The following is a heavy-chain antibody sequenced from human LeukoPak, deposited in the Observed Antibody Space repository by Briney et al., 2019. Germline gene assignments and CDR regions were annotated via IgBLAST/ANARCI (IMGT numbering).Heavy chain of an antibody. Sequence: GRSLRLSCAASGFTFSSYAMHWVRQAPGKGLEWVAVISCDGSNKYYADSVKGRFTISGDNSKNTLYLQMNSLRAEDTAVYYCARRGRVEYSSSSYAFDIWGQGTMVTVSS. CDR3: ARRGRVEYSSSSYAFDI. D-gene: IGHD6-6*01. J-gene: IGHJ3*02. V-gene: IGHV3-30-3*01. CDR1: GFTFSSYA. CDR2: ISCDGSNK.